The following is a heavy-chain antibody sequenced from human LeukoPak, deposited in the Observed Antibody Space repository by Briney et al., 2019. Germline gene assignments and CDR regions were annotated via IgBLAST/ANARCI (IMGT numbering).Heavy chain of an antibody. CDR3: AREGDTAMVNHY. CDR1: GFTFSSYS. CDR2: ISSSSSYI. D-gene: IGHD5-18*01. V-gene: IGHV3-21*01. J-gene: IGHJ4*02. Sequence: GGSLRLSCAASGFTFSSYSMNWVRQAPGKGLEWVSSISSSSSYIYYADSVKDRFTISRDNAKNSLYLQMNSLRAEDTAVYYCAREGDTAMVNHYWGQGTLVTVSS.